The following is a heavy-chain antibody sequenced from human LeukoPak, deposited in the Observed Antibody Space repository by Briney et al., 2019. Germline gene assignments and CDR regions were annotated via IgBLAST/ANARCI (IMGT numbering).Heavy chain of an antibody. Sequence: SVKVSCKASGGTFSSYAINWVRQAPGQGLEWMGRIIPILGIVDYAQRFQGSVTITADKATSTAYMELDSLRSEDTAVFYCARETLGAVGGPHFDYWGQGTLVTVSS. CDR3: ARETLGAVGGPHFDY. V-gene: IGHV1-69*04. CDR1: GGTFSSYA. D-gene: IGHD3-16*01. J-gene: IGHJ4*02. CDR2: IIPILGIV.